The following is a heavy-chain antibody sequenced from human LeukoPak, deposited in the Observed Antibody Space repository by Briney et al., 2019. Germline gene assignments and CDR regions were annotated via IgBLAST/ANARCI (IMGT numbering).Heavy chain of an antibody. Sequence: GGSLRLSCAASGFTFSSYAMHWVRQAPGKGLEWVAVISYDGSNKYYADSVKGRFTISRDNSKNTLYLQMNSLRAEDTAVYYCAKVRGAVGATRNVYYYYYYMDVWGKGTTVTISS. D-gene: IGHD1-26*01. CDR3: AKVRGAVGATRNVYYYYYYMDV. CDR1: GFTFSSYA. J-gene: IGHJ6*03. CDR2: ISYDGSNK. V-gene: IGHV3-30*04.